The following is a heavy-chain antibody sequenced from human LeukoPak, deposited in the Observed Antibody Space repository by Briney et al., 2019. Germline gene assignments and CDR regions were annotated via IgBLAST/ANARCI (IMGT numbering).Heavy chain of an antibody. CDR2: IYYSGST. D-gene: IGHD3-9*01. CDR1: GGSISSYY. V-gene: IGHV4-59*08. CDR3: ARHVLTAGSID. J-gene: IGHJ4*02. Sequence: SETLSVTCTVCGGSISSYYWSWIRQPPGKGLEWIGYIYYSGSTNYNPSLKSRVTISVDTSKNQFSLKLRSVTAADTALYYCARHVLTAGSIDWGQGTLVTVSS.